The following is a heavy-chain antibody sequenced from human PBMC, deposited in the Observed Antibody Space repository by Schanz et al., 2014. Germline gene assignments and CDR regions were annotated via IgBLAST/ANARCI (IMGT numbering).Heavy chain of an antibody. CDR3: AKGMGYCSGGTCYDYYYYGLDV. J-gene: IGHJ6*02. CDR2: ISHSGGSK. CDR1: GFTFNSYA. D-gene: IGHD2-15*01. V-gene: IGHV3-23*01. Sequence: DVQLLESGGGLVQPGGSLRLSCAASGFTFNSYAMTWVRQAPGKGLEWVSSISHSGGSKYYADSVKGRFTISRDNSENTVYVQMNSLSADDTAVFYCAKGMGYCSGGTCYDYYYYGLDVWGQGTTVTVSS.